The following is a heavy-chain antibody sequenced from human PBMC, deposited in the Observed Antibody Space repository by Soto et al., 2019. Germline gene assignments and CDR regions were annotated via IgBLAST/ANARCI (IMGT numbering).Heavy chain of an antibody. CDR2: IRNKANSYPT. J-gene: IGHJ3*02. D-gene: IGHD3-3*01. CDR1: GFTFSDHY. CDR3: ATGSGADYPFDI. V-gene: IGHV3-72*01. Sequence: EVQLVESGGGLVQPGGSLRLSCAVSGFTFSDHYMDWVRQAPGKGLEWVGHIRNKANSYPTEYAASVRGRFTISRDDSKNSLYLHMNSLKTEDTAVYYCATGSGADYPFDIWGQGTMVTVSS.